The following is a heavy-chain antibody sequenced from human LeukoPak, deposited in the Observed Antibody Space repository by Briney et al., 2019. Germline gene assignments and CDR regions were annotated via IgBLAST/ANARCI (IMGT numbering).Heavy chain of an antibody. J-gene: IGHJ6*03. CDR1: GDSISSSNW. D-gene: IGHD3-10*01. Sequence: KSSETLSLTCAVSGDSISSSNWWSWVRQPPGKGLEWIGEIYHTGSTNYNPSLKSRVTISVDKSTNEISLKLSSVTAADTAVYYCARESNVLLWFGESLFPSYYMDVWGKGTTVTVSS. CDR3: ARESNVLLWFGESLFPSYYMDV. CDR2: IYHTGST. V-gene: IGHV4-4*02.